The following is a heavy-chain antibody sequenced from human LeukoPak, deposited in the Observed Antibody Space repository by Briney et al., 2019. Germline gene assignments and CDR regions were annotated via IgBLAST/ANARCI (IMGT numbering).Heavy chain of an antibody. J-gene: IGHJ5*01. D-gene: IGHD3-10*01. CDR1: GGSISSGGYS. CDR2: IYYSGST. Sequence: SQTLSLTCAVSGGSISSGGYSWSWIRQPPGKGLEWIGYIYYSGSTKYNPSLKSRVTISVDTSRNQFSLKLYSVTAADTAVYFCARSYFYASGSFDSWGQGTLVTVSS. V-gene: IGHV4-30-4*07. CDR3: ARSYFYASGSFDS.